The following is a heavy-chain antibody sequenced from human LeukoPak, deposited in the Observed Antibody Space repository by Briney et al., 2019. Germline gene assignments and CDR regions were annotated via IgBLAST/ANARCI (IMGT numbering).Heavy chain of an antibody. CDR1: EFTSINYW. CDR2: INSDGSST. CDR3: ASLRVTTSSG. D-gene: IGHD4-17*01. V-gene: IGHV3-74*01. Sequence: GGSLSLSCAASEFTSINYWMTWAGQPPGKGRVWVSRINSDGSSTSYADSVKGRFTISRDNAKNTLYLQMNSLRAEDTAVYYCASLRVTTSSGWGQGTLVTVSS. J-gene: IGHJ4*02.